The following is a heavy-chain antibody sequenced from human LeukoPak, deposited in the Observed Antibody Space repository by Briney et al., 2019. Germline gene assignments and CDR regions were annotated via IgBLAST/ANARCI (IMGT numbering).Heavy chain of an antibody. CDR1: GGSIRSSNW. CDR3: ARVEGLGGRKIDY. J-gene: IGHJ4*02. D-gene: IGHD1-14*01. CDR2: IYHSGST. V-gene: IGHV4-4*02. Sequence: PSGTLSLTCAVSGGSIRSSNWWSWVRQPPGKGLEWIGEIYHSGSTNYNPSPKSRVTISVDKSKNQFSLKLGSVTAADTAVYYCARVEGLGGRKIDYWGQGTLVTVSS.